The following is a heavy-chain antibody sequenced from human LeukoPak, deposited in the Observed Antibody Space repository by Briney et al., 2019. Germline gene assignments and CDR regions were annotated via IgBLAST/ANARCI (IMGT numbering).Heavy chain of an antibody. CDR3: ARGPEIGYSYGPPTNWYFDL. J-gene: IGHJ2*01. CDR2: ISGGGGST. D-gene: IGHD5-18*01. CDR1: GFTFSNYA. Sequence: GGSLRLSCAASGFTFSNYAMSWVRQAPGRGLKWVSSISGGGGSTYYADSVKGRFTISRDNSKNTLYLQMNSLRAEDTAVYYCARGPEIGYSYGPPTNWYFDLWGRGTLVPVSS. V-gene: IGHV3-23*01.